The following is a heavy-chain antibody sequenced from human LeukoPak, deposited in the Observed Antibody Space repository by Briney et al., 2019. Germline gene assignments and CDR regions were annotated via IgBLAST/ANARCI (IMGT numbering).Heavy chain of an antibody. V-gene: IGHV4-34*01. J-gene: IGHJ3*02. CDR3: ARGRRLRFLGWSTQRVRSCAFDI. Sequence: SETLSLTCAVYGGSFSGYYWSWIRQPPGKGLEWIGEINHSGSTNYNPSLKSRVTISVDTSKNQFSLKLSSVTAADTAVYYCARGRRLRFLGWSTQRVRSCAFDIWGQGTMVTVSS. CDR1: GGSFSGYY. D-gene: IGHD3-3*01. CDR2: INHSGST.